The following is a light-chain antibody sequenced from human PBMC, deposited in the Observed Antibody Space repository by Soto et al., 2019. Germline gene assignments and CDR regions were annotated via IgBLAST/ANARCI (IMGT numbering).Light chain of an antibody. J-gene: IGLJ3*02. V-gene: IGLV2-14*01. CDR2: EVS. CDR1: SSDVGGYNY. Sequence: QSALTQPASVSGSPGKSITNSCTGTSSDVGGYNYVSWYQQHPGKAPKLMIYEVSTRPSGVSNRFSGSKSGNTASLTISGLQAEDEADYYCSSYTSSSTWVFGGGTKLTVL. CDR3: SSYTSSSTWV.